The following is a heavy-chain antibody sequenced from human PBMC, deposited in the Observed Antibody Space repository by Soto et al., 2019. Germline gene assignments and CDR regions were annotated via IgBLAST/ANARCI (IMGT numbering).Heavy chain of an antibody. CDR3: ARTRYQLLSPLRWFDP. CDR2: IYYSGST. V-gene: IGHV4-59*08. CDR1: GGSISSYY. J-gene: IGHJ5*02. D-gene: IGHD2-2*01. Sequence: SETLSLTCTVSGGSISSYYWSWIRQPPGKGLEWIGYIYYSGSTNYNPSLKSRVTISVDTSKNQFSLKLSSVTAADTAVYYCARTRYQLLSPLRWFDPWGQGTLVTVSS.